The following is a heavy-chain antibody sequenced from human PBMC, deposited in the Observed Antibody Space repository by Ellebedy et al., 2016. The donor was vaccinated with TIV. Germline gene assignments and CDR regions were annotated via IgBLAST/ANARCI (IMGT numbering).Heavy chain of an antibody. CDR1: GGSIGAYY. D-gene: IGHD3-22*01. Sequence: SEPLSLTCPLPGGSIGAYYWSWIRQPPGKGLAWIGYIHYSGRTNYNPSLKSQVTISVDTSKNQFSLKLNSVTAADTALYYCASGFYDSRGYSMPFDYWGQGTLVTVSS. CDR2: IHYSGRT. V-gene: IGHV4-59*01. CDR3: ASGFYDSRGYSMPFDY. J-gene: IGHJ4*02.